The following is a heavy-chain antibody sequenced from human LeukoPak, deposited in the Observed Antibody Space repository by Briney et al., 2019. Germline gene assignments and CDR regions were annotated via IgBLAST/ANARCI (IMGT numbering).Heavy chain of an antibody. CDR1: GFTFTSYA. J-gene: IGHJ6*02. CDR2: INTNTGNP. V-gene: IGHV7-4-1*02. CDR3: AREKPTYGMDV. Sequence: PGGSLRLSCAASGFTFTSYAMNWVRQAPGQGLEWMGWINTNTGNPTYAQGFTGRFVFSLDTSVSTAYLQISSLKAEDTAVYYCAREKPTYGMDVWGQGTTVTVSS.